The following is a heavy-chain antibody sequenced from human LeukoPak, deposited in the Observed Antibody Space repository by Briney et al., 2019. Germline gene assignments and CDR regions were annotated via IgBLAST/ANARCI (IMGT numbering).Heavy chain of an antibody. CDR1: GHRLTSYG. CDR2: ISAYNGNT. J-gene: IGHJ4*02. CDR3: ARGGDGDILTGLVFDY. V-gene: IGHV1-18*01. Sequence: ASVKVSCKASGHRLTSYGISWVRPAAGQGLEGMGWISAYNGNTNYAQKLQGRVTMTTDTSTSTAYMELRSLRSDDTAVYYCARGGDGDILTGLVFDYWGQGTLVTVSS. D-gene: IGHD3-9*01.